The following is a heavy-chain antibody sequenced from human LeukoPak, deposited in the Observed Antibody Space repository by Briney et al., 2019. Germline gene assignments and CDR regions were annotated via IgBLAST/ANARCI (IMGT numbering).Heavy chain of an antibody. CDR3: AKDPSTLPNSLDY. V-gene: IGHV3-30*02. CDR2: IRYDANDK. Sequence: GGSLRLSCAASGFTFNAYGMHWVRQAPGKGLEWVAFIRYDANDKYYVDSVKGRFAISRDNSLNTLFLEINSLRTEDTAVYYCAKDPSTLPNSLDYWGQGTLVTVSS. J-gene: IGHJ4*02. CDR1: GFTFNAYG. D-gene: IGHD3-16*01.